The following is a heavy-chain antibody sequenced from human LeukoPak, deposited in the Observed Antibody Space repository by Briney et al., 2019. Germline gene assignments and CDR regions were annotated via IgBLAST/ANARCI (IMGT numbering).Heavy chain of an antibody. V-gene: IGHV3-48*01. J-gene: IGHJ4*02. CDR1: GFPFGIYS. Sequence: PGGSLRLSCAASGFPFGIYSMNWVRQAPGKGLEWISYITSSSDTIYYADSVKGRFTISRDNSKNTLYLQMNSLRAEDTAVYYCAKARPFDWLTSSPPESGYWGQGTLVTVSS. CDR3: AKARPFDWLTSSPPESGY. CDR2: ITSSSDTI. D-gene: IGHD3-9*01.